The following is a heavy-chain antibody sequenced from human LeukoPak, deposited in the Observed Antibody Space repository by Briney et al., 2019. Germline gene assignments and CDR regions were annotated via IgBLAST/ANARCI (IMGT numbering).Heavy chain of an antibody. CDR3: AREPSGYYPFDY. CDR1: GFTFSSYA. V-gene: IGHV3-30*04. J-gene: IGHJ4*02. CDR2: ISYDGSNK. Sequence: GRSLRLSCAASGFTFSSYAMHWVRQAPGKGLEWVAVISYDGSNKYYADSVKGQFTISRDNSKNTLYLQMNSLRAEDTAVYYCAREPSGYYPFDYWGQGTLVTVSS. D-gene: IGHD3-22*01.